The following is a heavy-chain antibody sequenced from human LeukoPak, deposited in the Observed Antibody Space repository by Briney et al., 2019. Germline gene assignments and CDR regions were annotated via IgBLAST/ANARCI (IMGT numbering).Heavy chain of an antibody. D-gene: IGHD3-22*01. J-gene: IGHJ3*02. CDR3: ARGRYYDSSGHGAFDI. Sequence: GGSLRLSCAASGFTFSSYWMHWVRQAPGKGLVWVSRINTDGSTTNYADSVKGRFTISRDNAKNTLYLQMNSLRAEDAAVYYCARGRYYDSSGHGAFDIWGQGTMATVSS. V-gene: IGHV3-74*01. CDR2: INTDGSTT. CDR1: GFTFSSYW.